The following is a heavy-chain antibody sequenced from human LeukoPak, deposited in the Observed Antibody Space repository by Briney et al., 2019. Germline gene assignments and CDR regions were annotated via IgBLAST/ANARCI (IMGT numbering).Heavy chain of an antibody. CDR1: GYSISSGYY. CDR2: IYHSGST. V-gene: IGHV4-38-2*01. Sequence: SETLSLTCAVSGYSISSGYYWGWIRQPPGKGLEWIGSIYHSGSTYYNPSLNSRVTLSVDTSRNQFSLDLTSVTAADSAVYFCAGLHFATAEEFDPWGQGTLVTVSS. J-gene: IGHJ5*02. CDR3: AGLHFATAEEFDP.